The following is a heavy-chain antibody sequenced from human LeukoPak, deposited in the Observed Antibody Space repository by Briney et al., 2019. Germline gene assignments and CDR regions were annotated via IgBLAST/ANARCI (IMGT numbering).Heavy chain of an antibody. CDR3: ARHESPGGATIH. CDR2: IYHSGST. D-gene: IGHD1-26*01. V-gene: IGHV4-38-2*01. CDR1: GYSISSGYY. J-gene: IGHJ4*02. Sequence: KPSETLSLNCAVSGYSISSGYYWGWIPQPPREGLEWIGSIYHSGSTYYNPSLKSRVTISVDTSKNQFSLKLSSVTAADTAVYYCARHESPGGATIHWGQGTLVAVSS.